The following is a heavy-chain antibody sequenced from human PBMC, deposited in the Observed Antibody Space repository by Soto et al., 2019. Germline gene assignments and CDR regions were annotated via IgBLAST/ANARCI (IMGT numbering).Heavy chain of an antibody. CDR3: ARVVVVIPPGYYYAMDV. V-gene: IGHV3-48*02. Sequence: EVQLVESGGGLVQPGGSLRLSCAASGFTFSSFHMNWVRQAPGRGLEWVAYITSSSDTIYYSDSVKGRFTISRDNGKNSLFLQMNSLRDEDTAVYYCARVVVVIPPGYYYAMDVWGQGTTLTLSS. D-gene: IGHD3-22*01. J-gene: IGHJ6*02. CDR2: ITSSSDTI. CDR1: GFTFSSFH.